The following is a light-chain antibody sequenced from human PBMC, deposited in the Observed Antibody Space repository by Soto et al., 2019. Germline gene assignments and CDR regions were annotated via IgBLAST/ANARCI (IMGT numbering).Light chain of an antibody. V-gene: IGKV1-17*01. Sequence: DIQMTQYQSSLSGSVGDSVTITCRASLGIRHDLGWYQQKPGKAPKRLIYAASSLQSGVPSRFSGSGSGTEFTLATSSLQPEDSATFYCLQHSTCPLTFGQGTKVEIK. CDR1: LGIRHD. CDR2: AAS. J-gene: IGKJ1*01. CDR3: LQHSTCPLT.